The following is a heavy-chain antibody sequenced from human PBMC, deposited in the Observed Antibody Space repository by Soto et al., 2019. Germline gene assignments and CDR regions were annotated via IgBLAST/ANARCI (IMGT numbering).Heavy chain of an antibody. V-gene: IGHV4-39*01. J-gene: IGHJ5*02. D-gene: IGHD3-10*01. CDR3: ARLVLSAGARWCDP. Sequence: QLQLQESGPGLVKPSETLSLTCTVSGGSISSSSYYWGWIRQPPGKGLEWIGSIYYSGSTYYNPSLNRRVTIRVDASNNQFPLKLSSVTAADTAVYYCARLVLSAGARWCDPWGQGTLVTVSS. CDR2: IYYSGST. CDR1: GGSISSSSYY.